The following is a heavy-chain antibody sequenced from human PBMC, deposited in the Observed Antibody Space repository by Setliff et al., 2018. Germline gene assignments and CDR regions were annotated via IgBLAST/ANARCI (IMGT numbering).Heavy chain of an antibody. Sequence: ASVKVSCKASGYTFTSYYMYWVRQAAWQGLEWMGTINTGGGSASIVDQFQGRVTMTTDTSTSTAYMELRNLRSDETAFYYCARDADYYDTGEYPNVDYWGQGTLVTVSS. CDR1: GYTFTSYY. CDR3: ARDADYYDTGEYPNVDY. J-gene: IGHJ4*02. V-gene: IGHV1-46*01. D-gene: IGHD3-22*01. CDR2: INTGGGSA.